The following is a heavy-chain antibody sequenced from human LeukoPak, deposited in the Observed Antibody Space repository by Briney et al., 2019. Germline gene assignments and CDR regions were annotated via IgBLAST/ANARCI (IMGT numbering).Heavy chain of an antibody. CDR3: ARVGYSYAFDY. CDR2: VYYSGNT. V-gene: IGHV4-59*08. J-gene: IGHJ4*02. D-gene: IGHD5-18*01. CDR1: GGSISSYY. Sequence: SETLSLTCTVSGGSISSYYWGWIRQPPGKGLEWIGYVYYSGNTNYSPSLRSRVTISIDTSKNQFSLRLSSVTAADTAVYYCARVGYSYAFDYWGQGTLVTVSS.